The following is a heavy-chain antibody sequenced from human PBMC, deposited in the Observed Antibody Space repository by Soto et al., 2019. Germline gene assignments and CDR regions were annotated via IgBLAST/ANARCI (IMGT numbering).Heavy chain of an antibody. D-gene: IGHD4-17*01. V-gene: IGHV3-20*04. CDR2: MHRNGGST. J-gene: IGHJ5*01. CDR3: ARDHRWGYEYGDYGDS. CDR1: GFSLDEYG. Sequence: EVQLVESGGGVVRPGGSLRLACAVSGFSLDEYGMSWVRQAPGKGLVWVSGMHRNGGSTGYADSVKGRFTISRDYAKNSLYLQMNSLRAEDTAFYYCARDHRWGYEYGDYGDSWGHGTLVTVSS.